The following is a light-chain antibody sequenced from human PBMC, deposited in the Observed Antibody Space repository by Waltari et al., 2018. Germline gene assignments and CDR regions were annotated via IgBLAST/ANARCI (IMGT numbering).Light chain of an antibody. J-gene: IGKJ4*01. CDR3: QQRRNWPLT. V-gene: IGKV3-11*01. CDR2: DTS. CDR1: QSVGTY. Sequence: EIVLIQSPAILSFSPGARATLSCRASQSVGTYLAWSQQRPGQSPRLLIYDTSYRATGIPARFSGSGSETDFTLTISSLQPEDFAVYYCQQRRNWPLTFGGGTRVQI.